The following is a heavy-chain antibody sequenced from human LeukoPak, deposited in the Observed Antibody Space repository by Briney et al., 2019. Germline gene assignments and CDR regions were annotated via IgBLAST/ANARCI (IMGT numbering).Heavy chain of an antibody. V-gene: IGHV3-7*01. D-gene: IGHD1-26*01. CDR3: ARYLNSGPEDF. CDR1: GFTFSDYY. Sequence: PGGSLRLSCAASGFTFSDYYMSWIRQAPGKGLEWVANIKYDGREKQYVDSVKGRFTISRDNAKNSLFLQMNSLRAEDTAVYYCARYLNSGPEDFWGQGTLVTVSS. J-gene: IGHJ4*02. CDR2: IKYDGREK.